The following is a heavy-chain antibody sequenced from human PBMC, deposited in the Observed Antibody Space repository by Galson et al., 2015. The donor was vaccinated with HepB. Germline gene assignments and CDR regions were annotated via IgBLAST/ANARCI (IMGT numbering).Heavy chain of an antibody. D-gene: IGHD3-3*01. CDR1: GFSFSSYN. V-gene: IGHV3-48*01. Sequence: SLRLSCAASGFSFSSYNMNWVRQVPGKGLEWIPYISASSSTIEYADSVKGRFTISRDNAKNSLFLQMSSLRAEDTAVYYCARDSRATFGEPNWLDPWGQGTLVAVSS. CDR2: ISASSSTI. J-gene: IGHJ5*02. CDR3: ARDSRATFGEPNWLDP.